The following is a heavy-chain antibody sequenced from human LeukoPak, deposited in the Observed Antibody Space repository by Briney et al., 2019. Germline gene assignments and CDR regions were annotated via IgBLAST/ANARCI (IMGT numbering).Heavy chain of an antibody. V-gene: IGHV3-23*01. J-gene: IGHJ4*02. Sequence: GSLRLSCAASGFTFSSYAMNWVRQAPGKGLEWVSSISGSGGNTYYADSVRGRFTISRDNSKNTLYLQMNSLRDEDTALYYCATRSYFGGQGTLVTVSS. CDR2: ISGSGGNT. D-gene: IGHD2/OR15-2a*01. CDR1: GFTFSSYA. CDR3: ATRSYF.